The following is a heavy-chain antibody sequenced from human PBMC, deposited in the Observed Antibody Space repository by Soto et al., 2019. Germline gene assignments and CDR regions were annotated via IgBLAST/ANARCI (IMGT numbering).Heavy chain of an antibody. CDR2: IWYDGSNK. V-gene: IGHV3-33*01. J-gene: IGHJ4*02. CDR3: AREGIAVAGTGYFDY. Sequence: GGSLRLSCAASGFTFSSYGMHWVRQAPGKGLEWVAVIWYDGSNKYYADSVKGRFTISRDNSKNTLYLQMNSLRAEDTAVYYCAREGIAVAGTGYFDYWGQGTLVTVSS. D-gene: IGHD6-19*01. CDR1: GFTFSSYG.